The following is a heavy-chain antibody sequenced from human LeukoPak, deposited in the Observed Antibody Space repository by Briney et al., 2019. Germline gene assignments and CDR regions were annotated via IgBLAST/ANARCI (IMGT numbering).Heavy chain of an antibody. CDR1: GGSFSGYY. CDR2: INHSGST. Sequence: PSETLSLTCAVYGGSFSGYYWSWIRQPPGKGLEWIGEINHSGSTNYNPSLKSRVTISVDTSKNQFSLKLSSVTAADTAVYYCAGSDPYSSPDYWGQGTLVTVSS. CDR3: AGSDPYSSPDY. J-gene: IGHJ4*02. V-gene: IGHV4-34*01. D-gene: IGHD6-13*01.